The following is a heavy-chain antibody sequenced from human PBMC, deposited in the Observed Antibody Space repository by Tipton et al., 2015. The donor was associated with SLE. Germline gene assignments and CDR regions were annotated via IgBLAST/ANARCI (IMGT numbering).Heavy chain of an antibody. V-gene: IGHV4-39*07. J-gene: IGHJ4*02. CDR1: GGSISSSSYY. D-gene: IGHD3-3*01. CDR3: ASQQRFLEWLFY. Sequence: TLSLTCTVSGGSISSSSYYWGWIRQPPGKGLEWIGSIYYSGSTYYNPSLKSRVTISVDTSKNQFSLKLSSVTAADTAVYYCASQQRFLEWLFYWGQGTLVTVSS. CDR2: IYYSGST.